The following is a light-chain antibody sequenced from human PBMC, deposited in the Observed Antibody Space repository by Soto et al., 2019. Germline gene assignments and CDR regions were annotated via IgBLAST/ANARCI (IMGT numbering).Light chain of an antibody. CDR1: QSAGNF. CDR3: QQHNQWPIT. V-gene: IGKV3D-15*01. Sequence: IVMTQSPATLSVSPGETASLSCRASQSAGNFLAWYQQKPGQAPRLLIYYISTRATGIPDRFSGSGSGTEFTLTINSLQSEDSAVYYCQQHNQWPITFGQGTRLEIK. J-gene: IGKJ5*01. CDR2: YIS.